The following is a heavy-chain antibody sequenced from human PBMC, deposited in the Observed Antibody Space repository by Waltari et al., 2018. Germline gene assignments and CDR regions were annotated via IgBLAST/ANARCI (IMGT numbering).Heavy chain of an antibody. J-gene: IGHJ6*03. CDR3: ASARDMDV. V-gene: IGHV4-38-2*01. Sequence: QVQLQESGPGLVKPSETLSLRCPVSGYFISSGHYWGWIRQAPGKGLDWSGSIRHSGSTYYTPSLKNRATISLDTSKNQCSLKVSSVTAADTTVYYCASARDMDVWGKGTTVTVSS. CDR2: IRHSGST. CDR1: GYFISSGHY.